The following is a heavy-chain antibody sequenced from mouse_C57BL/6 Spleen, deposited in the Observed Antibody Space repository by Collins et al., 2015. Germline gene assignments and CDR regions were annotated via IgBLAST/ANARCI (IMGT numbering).Heavy chain of an antibody. D-gene: IGHD4-1*01. CDR3: VRGGGTSDY. CDR1: GFTFNTYA. CDR2: IRSKSNNYAT. J-gene: IGHJ2*01. V-gene: IGHV10-1*02. Sequence: EVQLVESGGGLVQPKGSLKLSCAASGFTFNTYAMNWVRQAPGKGLEWVARIRSKSNNYATYYADSVKDRFTISRDDSQSMLYLQMNNLKTEDTAMYYCVRGGGTSDYWGQGTTLTVSS.